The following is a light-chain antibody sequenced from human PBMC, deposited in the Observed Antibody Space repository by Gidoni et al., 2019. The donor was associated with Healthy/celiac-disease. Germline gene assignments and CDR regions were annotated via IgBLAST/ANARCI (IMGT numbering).Light chain of an antibody. CDR3: QQYYSFPIT. CDR2: AAS. V-gene: IGKV1D-8*01. CDR1: QGLSSY. J-gene: IGKJ1*01. Sequence: VIWVTQSPSLLSASTGDLVTISCRMSQGLSSYLAWYQQKPGKAPELLIYAASPLQSGVPSRFSGSGSWTNFTLTISCLQSEDFATYYCQQYYSFPITFGQGTKVEIK.